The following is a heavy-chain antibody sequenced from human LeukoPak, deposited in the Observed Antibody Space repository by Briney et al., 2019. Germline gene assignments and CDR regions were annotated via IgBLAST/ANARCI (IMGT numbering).Heavy chain of an antibody. Sequence: AGGSLRLSXAASGFTFSSYGMHWVRQAPGKGLEWVAFIRYDGSNKYYADSVKGRFTISRDNSKNTLYLQMNSLRAEDTAVYYCAKDDVYYYDSSGYLENWFDPWGQGTLVTVSS. CDR1: GFTFSSYG. CDR3: AKDDVYYYDSSGYLENWFDP. J-gene: IGHJ5*02. D-gene: IGHD3-22*01. CDR2: IRYDGSNK. V-gene: IGHV3-30*02.